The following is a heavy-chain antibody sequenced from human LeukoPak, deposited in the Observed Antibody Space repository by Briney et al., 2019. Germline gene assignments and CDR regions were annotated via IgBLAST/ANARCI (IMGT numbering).Heavy chain of an antibody. J-gene: IGHJ6*03. CDR2: IIPIFGTA. CDR1: GDTFSSYA. Sequence: SVKVSRKASGDTFSSYAISWVRQAPGQGLEWMGGIIPIFGTANYAQKFQGRVTITTDESTSTAYMELSSLRSEDTAVYYCARVPFFGVVTEYYYYYMDVWGKGTTVTVSS. V-gene: IGHV1-69*05. D-gene: IGHD3-3*01. CDR3: ARVPFFGVVTEYYYYYMDV.